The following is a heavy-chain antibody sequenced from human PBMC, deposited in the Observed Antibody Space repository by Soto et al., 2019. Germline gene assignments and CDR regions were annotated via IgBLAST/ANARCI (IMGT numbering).Heavy chain of an antibody. CDR2: IYPGDSDT. D-gene: IGHD2-2*01. CDR1: GYSFTSYW. CDR3: ARGEVVPAAIGAFDI. Sequence: PGESLKISCKGSGYSFTSYWIGWVRQMPGKGPEWMGIIYPGDSDTRYSPSFQGQVTISADKSISTAYLQWSSLKASDTAMYYCARGEVVPAAIGAFDIWGQGTMVTVSS. V-gene: IGHV5-51*01. J-gene: IGHJ3*02.